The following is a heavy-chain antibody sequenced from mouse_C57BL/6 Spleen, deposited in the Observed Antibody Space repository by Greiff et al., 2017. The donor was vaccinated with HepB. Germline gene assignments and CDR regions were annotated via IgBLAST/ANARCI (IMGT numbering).Heavy chain of an antibody. CDR2: IHPNSGST. CDR3: ARDGYGSSYEAMDY. Sequence: QVQLKQPGAELVKPGASVKLSCKASGYTFTSYWMHWVKQRPGQGLEWIGMIHPNSGSTNYNEKFKSKATLTVDKSSSTAYMQLSSLTSEDSAVYDCARDGYGSSYEAMDYWGQGTSVTVSS. D-gene: IGHD1-1*01. V-gene: IGHV1-64*01. CDR1: GYTFTSYW. J-gene: IGHJ4*01.